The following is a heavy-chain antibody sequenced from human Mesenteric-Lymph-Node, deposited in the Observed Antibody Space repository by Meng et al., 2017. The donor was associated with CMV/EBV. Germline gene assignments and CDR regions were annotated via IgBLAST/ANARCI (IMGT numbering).Heavy chain of an antibody. D-gene: IGHD5-12*01. CDR2: IIPIFGTA. V-gene: IGHV1-69*05. J-gene: IGHJ6*02. Sequence: SVKVSCKASGGTFSSYAISWVRQAPGQGLEWMGGIIPIFGTANYAQKFQGRVTITTDESTSTAYMELSSLRSEDTAVYYCARCIVATTTYCYYYGMDVWGQGTTVTVSS. CDR3: ARCIVATTTYCYYYGMDV. CDR1: GGTFSSYA.